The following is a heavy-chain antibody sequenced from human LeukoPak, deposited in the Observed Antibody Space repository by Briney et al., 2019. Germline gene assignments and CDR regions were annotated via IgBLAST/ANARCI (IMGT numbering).Heavy chain of an antibody. CDR3: ARALEAGIFDI. J-gene: IGHJ3*02. D-gene: IGHD6-13*01. CDR2: IKEDETAK. Sequence: GGSLRLSCAASRFIFSSYWMAWVRQAPGKGLEWVANIKEDETAKYYVDSVRGRFTSSRDNAKNSLYLQMNSLRAEDTAVYYCARALEAGIFDIWGQGTLVTVSS. CDR1: RFIFSSYW. V-gene: IGHV3-7*01.